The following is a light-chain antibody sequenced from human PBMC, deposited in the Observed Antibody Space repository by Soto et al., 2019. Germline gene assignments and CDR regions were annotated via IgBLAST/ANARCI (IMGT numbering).Light chain of an antibody. J-gene: IGLJ1*01. CDR2: EVD. CDR1: SSDVGGYNY. Sequence: QSVLTQPASVSGCPGQSITRSCTGTSSDVGGYNYVSWYQQHPGKAPKLMIYEVDNRPSGVSNRFSGSKSGNTASLTISGLQAEDEADYYCDSYTSSSTYVFGTGTKVTVL. V-gene: IGLV2-14*01. CDR3: DSYTSSSTYV.